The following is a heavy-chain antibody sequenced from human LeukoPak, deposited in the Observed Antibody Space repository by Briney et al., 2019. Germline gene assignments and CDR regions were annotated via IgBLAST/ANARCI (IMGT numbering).Heavy chain of an antibody. CDR1: GYTFSGYN. CDR3: ARGYDYGHDY. D-gene: IGHD4/OR15-4a*01. V-gene: IGHV1-2*06. J-gene: IGHJ4*02. Sequence: ASVKVSCKASGYTFSGYNMHWVRQAPGQGLEWMGRVISHSGGTNYAPRFQGRVTMTRDTSTSTAYMELSRLKSDDTAVYYCARGYDYGHDYWGQGTLVTVSS. CDR2: VISHSGGT.